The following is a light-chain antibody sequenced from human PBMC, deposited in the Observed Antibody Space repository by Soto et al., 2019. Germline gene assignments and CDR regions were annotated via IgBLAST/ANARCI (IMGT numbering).Light chain of an antibody. V-gene: IGKV1-17*01. J-gene: IGKJ2*01. CDR2: ATA. CDR3: LQHNTYPYT. Sequence: DIQMTQSPFSLSASVGDRVTITCRASQDIRFLGWFQQKPREAPKRLIYATANLEGGVPSRFSGSGSGTKLALTISSLQPEDFATYFCLQHNTYPYTFGQGTKVDIK. CDR1: QDIRF.